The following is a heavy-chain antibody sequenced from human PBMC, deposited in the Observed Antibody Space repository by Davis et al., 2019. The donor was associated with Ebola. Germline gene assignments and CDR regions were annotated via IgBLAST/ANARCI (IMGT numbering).Heavy chain of an antibody. V-gene: IGHV3-23*01. CDR1: GFTFSSYA. J-gene: IGHJ6*02. CDR3: ARGGYDILTGYSPMDV. Sequence: GGSLRLSCAASGFTFSSYAMSWVRQAPGKGLEWVSAISGSGGSTYYADSVKGRFTISRDNSKNTLYLQMNSLRAGDTAVYYCARGGYDILTGYSPMDVWGQGTTVTASS. D-gene: IGHD3-9*01. CDR2: ISGSGGST.